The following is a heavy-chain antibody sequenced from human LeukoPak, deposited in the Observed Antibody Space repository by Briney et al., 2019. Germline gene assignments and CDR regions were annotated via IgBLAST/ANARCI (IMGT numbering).Heavy chain of an antibody. V-gene: IGHV1-8*03. D-gene: IGHD5-12*01. CDR1: GYTFTSYD. J-gene: IGHJ4*02. CDR2: MNPNSGNT. CDR3: AMILGGYSGYVFDH. Sequence: ASVKVSCKASGYTFTSYDIHWVRQATGQGLEWMGWMNPNSGNTGYAQKLQGKVTITRNTSISTAYMELSSLRSEGSAVYYGAMILGGYSGYVFDHWGQGTLVTVSS.